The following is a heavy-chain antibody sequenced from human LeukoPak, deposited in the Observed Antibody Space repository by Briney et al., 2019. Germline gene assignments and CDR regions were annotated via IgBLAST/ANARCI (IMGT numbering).Heavy chain of an antibody. D-gene: IGHD6-13*01. Sequence: ASVKVSCKASGYTFTSYDINWVRQATGQGLEWMGWMNPNSGNTGYAQKFQGRVAMTRNTSISTAYMELSSLRSEDTAVYYCARGRRIAAAGTKGGFDPWGQGTLVTVSS. CDR2: MNPNSGNT. CDR3: ARGRRIAAAGTKGGFDP. CDR1: GYTFTSYD. J-gene: IGHJ5*02. V-gene: IGHV1-8*01.